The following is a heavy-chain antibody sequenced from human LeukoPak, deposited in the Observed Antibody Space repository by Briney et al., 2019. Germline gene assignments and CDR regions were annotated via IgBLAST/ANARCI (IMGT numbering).Heavy chain of an antibody. D-gene: IGHD3-16*01. CDR3: ARGKSAADY. CDR2: IRYDGSNK. J-gene: IGHJ4*02. V-gene: IGHV3-30*02. Sequence: GGSLRLSCAASGFTFSSYGMHWVRQAPGKGLEWVAFIRYDGSNKYYADSVKGRFTISRDNAKNSLYLQMNSLRADDTAISCCARGKSAADYWGQGTLVTASS. CDR1: GFTFSSYG.